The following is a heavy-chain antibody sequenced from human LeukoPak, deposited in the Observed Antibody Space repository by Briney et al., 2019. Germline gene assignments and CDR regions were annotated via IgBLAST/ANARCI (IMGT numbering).Heavy chain of an antibody. Sequence: GGSLRLSCAASGFTFSNAWMSWVRQAPGRGLEWVDSIKSKTHGGTTDYAAPVKASYTITTDDSKDTLYLQMNSLKTEDTDVYYCTTDAYSSGVDYWGQGTLVTVSS. CDR1: GFTFSNAW. D-gene: IGHD6-19*01. CDR2: IKSKTHGGTT. V-gene: IGHV3-15*01. J-gene: IGHJ4*02. CDR3: TTDAYSSGVDY.